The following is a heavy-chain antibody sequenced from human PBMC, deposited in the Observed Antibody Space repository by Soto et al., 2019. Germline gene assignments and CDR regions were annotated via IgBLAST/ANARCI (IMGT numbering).Heavy chain of an antibody. CDR2: ISYDGSNK. CDR1: GFTFSSYG. CDR3: AKEGVPAAIIDY. J-gene: IGHJ4*02. Sequence: GGSLRLSCAASGFTFSSYGMHWVRQAPGKGLEWVAVISYDGSNKYYADSVKGRFTISRDNSKNTLYLQMNSLRAEDTAVYYCAKEGVPAAIIDYWGQGTLVTVS. V-gene: IGHV3-30*18. D-gene: IGHD2-2*02.